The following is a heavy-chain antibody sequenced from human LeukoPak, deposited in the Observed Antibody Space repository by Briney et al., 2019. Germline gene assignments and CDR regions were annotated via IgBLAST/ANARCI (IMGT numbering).Heavy chain of an antibody. D-gene: IGHD3-16*01. CDR1: GGTFSSYA. Sequence: SVKVPRKASGGTFSSYAISWVRQAPGQGLEWMGGIIPIFGTANYAQKFQGRVTITTDESTSTAYMEPSSLRSEDTAVYYCAVSLGGPFDYWGQGTLVTLSS. V-gene: IGHV1-69*05. CDR2: IIPIFGTA. CDR3: AVSLGGPFDY. J-gene: IGHJ4*02.